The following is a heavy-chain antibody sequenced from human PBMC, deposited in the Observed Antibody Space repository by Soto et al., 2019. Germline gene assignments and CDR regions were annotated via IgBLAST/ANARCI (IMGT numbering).Heavy chain of an antibody. CDR1: GFSLSTSGVG. V-gene: IGHV2-5*02. CDR2: FYWDDDR. D-gene: IGHD1-26*01. J-gene: IGHJ4*02. Sequence: QITLKESGPTLVKPTQTLTLTCTFSGFSLSTSGVGVGWVRQPPGKALEWLTLFYWDDDRRYNPSLRNRLTFTKDTSKNQVVLTITNMDPVDTARYYCALGSSRVGATAFDYWGQGILVTVSS. CDR3: ALGSSRVGATAFDY.